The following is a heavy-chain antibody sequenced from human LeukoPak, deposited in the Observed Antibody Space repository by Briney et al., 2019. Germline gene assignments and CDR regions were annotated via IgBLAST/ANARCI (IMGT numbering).Heavy chain of an antibody. V-gene: IGHV3-74*01. CDR1: GFTFSSYW. Sequence: GGSLRLSCAASGFTFSSYWMHWVRQAPGKGLVWVSRINSDGSSTSYADSVKGRFTISRDNAKNTLYLQMNSLRAEDTAVYYCARVPGEAGIAAAGDYYYYYMDVWGKGTTVTVSS. CDR3: ARVPGEAGIAAAGDYYYYYMDV. D-gene: IGHD6-13*01. J-gene: IGHJ6*03. CDR2: INSDGSST.